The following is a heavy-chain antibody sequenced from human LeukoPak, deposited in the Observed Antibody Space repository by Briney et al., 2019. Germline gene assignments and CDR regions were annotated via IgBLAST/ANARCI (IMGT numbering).Heavy chain of an antibody. CDR1: GVSISGHY. CDR2: IFYSGST. J-gene: IGHJ4*02. Sequence: SETLSLTCAVSGVSISGHYWSWIRQPPGMRLEWIGYIFYSGSTNYNPSLNSRLTISVDTSRNQFSLKLRSVTAADTAVYYCARLTQPWLHIGGSYSDYWGQGILVTVSS. CDR3: ARLTQPWLHIGGSYSDY. V-gene: IGHV4-59*11. D-gene: IGHD5-24*01.